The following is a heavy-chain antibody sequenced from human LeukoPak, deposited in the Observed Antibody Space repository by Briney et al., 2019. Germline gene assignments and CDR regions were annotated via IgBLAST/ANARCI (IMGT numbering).Heavy chain of an antibody. Sequence: PGRSLRLSCAASGFIFGDYAMHWVRQAPGKGLEWVSGISWNGGSIGYVDSVKGRFTISRENAKNSLYLQMNSLRAEDTAAYYCARDACSGGSCCSDYYYMDVWGKGTTVTVSS. CDR1: GFIFGDYA. D-gene: IGHD2-15*01. CDR2: ISWNGGSI. CDR3: ARDACSGGSCCSDYYYMDV. V-gene: IGHV3-9*01. J-gene: IGHJ6*03.